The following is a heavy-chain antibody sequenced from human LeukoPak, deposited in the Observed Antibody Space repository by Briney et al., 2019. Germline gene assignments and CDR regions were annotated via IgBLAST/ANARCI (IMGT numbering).Heavy chain of an antibody. Sequence: PGGSLRRSCAASGFTFRTYGMSWVRQAPGKGLEWVSTIILSGASTNYADSVKGRFTISRDNSKNTLYLQMNSLRAEDTAVYYCARSRIVVVTNGDLQHWGQGTLVTVSS. CDR2: IILSGAST. D-gene: IGHD2-21*02. CDR3: ARSRIVVVTNGDLQH. V-gene: IGHV3-23*01. J-gene: IGHJ1*01. CDR1: GFTFRTYG.